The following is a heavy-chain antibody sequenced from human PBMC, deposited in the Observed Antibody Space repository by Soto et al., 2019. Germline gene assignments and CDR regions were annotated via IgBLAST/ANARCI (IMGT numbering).Heavy chain of an antibody. CDR2: ISYDGSNK. D-gene: IGHD2-2*01. CDR1: GFTFSSYG. V-gene: IGHV3-30*18. J-gene: IGHJ6*02. CDR3: AKDIVVVPAATPQTVYYGMDV. Sequence: GGSLRLSCAASGFTFSSYGMHWVRQAPGKGLEWVAVISYDGSNKYYADSVKGRFTISRDNSKNTLYLQMNSLRAEDTAVYYCAKDIVVVPAATPQTVYYGMDVWGQGTTVTVSS.